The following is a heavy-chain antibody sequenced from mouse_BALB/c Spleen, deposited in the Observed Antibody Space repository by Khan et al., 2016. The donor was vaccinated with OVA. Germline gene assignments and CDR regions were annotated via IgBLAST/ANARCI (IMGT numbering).Heavy chain of an antibody. J-gene: IGHJ2*01. V-gene: IGHV14-1*02. CDR3: PRSFLFYLDY. CDR2: IDPENGNT. Sequence: VQLQQTGTELVRPGALVRLSCIASGFNIKDYYIHWVKLRPDQGLEWIGWIDPENGNTIYDPTFQGKASITAVSSSNTAFLQLSSLTSQDTAVSYCPRSFLFYLDYWGQGTTLTVSS. CDR1: GFNIKDYY.